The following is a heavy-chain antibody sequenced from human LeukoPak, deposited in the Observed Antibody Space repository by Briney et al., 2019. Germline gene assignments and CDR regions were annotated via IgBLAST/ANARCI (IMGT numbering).Heavy chain of an antibody. D-gene: IGHD2-15*01. Sequence: ASVKVSCKASGYTFTSYYMHWVRQAPGQGLEWMGIINPSGGSTSYAQKFQGRVTMTRDMSTSTVYMELSSLRSEDTAVYYCARAYVSGGSCCTFDYRGQGTLVTVSS. CDR1: GYTFTSYY. J-gene: IGHJ4*02. CDR3: ARAYVSGGSCCTFDY. V-gene: IGHV1-46*01. CDR2: INPSGGST.